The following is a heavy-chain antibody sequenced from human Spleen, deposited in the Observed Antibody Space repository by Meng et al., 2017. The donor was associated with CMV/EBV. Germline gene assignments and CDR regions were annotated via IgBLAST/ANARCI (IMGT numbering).Heavy chain of an antibody. J-gene: IGHJ5*02. CDR3: ARGLNIVVVPAAMGYNWFDP. CDR1: GGSFSGYY. D-gene: IGHD2-2*01. V-gene: IGHV4-34*02. CDR2: INHSGST. Sequence: VQLRRWGAGLLKPSETLSLTCVVYGGSFSGYYWSWIRQPPGKGLEWIGEINHSGSTNYNPSLKSRVTISVDTSKNQFSLKLSSVTAADTAVYYCARGLNIVVVPAAMGYNWFDPWGQGTLVTVSS.